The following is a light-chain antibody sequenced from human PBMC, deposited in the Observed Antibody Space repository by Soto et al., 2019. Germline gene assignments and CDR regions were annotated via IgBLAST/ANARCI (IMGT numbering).Light chain of an antibody. CDR3: LQHSSYPRT. CDR1: QDVSIY. Sequence: DIQLTQSPSAMSASVGDRVTITCRASQDVSIYLAWFQQKPGKVPKRLIFAASSLQSGVPSRFSGSRSGTELTLTISSLQPEDFATYYCLQHSSYPRTFGQGTKVDIK. V-gene: IGKV1-17*03. J-gene: IGKJ1*01. CDR2: AAS.